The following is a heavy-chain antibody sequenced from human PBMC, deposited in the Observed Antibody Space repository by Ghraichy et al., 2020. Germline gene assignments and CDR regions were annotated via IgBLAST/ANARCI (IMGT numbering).Heavy chain of an antibody. J-gene: IGHJ4*02. Sequence: GGSLRLSCVASGFTFSNYWMTWVRQGPGKGLEWVANIKGDGSETNYVDSVKGRFTISRDNAKNSLYLQMNSLRAEDTGVYYCARERVIGNKSVFDNWGPGTLVTASS. CDR3: ARERVIGNKSVFDN. D-gene: IGHD1-20*01. V-gene: IGHV3-7*01. CDR1: GFTFSNYW. CDR2: IKGDGSET.